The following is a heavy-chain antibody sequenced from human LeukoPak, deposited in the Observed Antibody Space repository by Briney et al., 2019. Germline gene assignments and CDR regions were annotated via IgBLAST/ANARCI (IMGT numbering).Heavy chain of an antibody. V-gene: IGHV3-30-3*01. D-gene: IGHD3-22*01. Sequence: PGGSLRLSCAASGFTFSSYAMHWVRQAPGKGLEWVAVISYDGSNKYYADSVKGRFTISRDNSKNTLYLQMNSLRAEDTAVYYCARDEFTTHDSSGYEVWGQGTLVTVSS. CDR2: ISYDGSNK. CDR1: GFTFSSYA. CDR3: ARDEFTTHDSSGYEV. J-gene: IGHJ4*02.